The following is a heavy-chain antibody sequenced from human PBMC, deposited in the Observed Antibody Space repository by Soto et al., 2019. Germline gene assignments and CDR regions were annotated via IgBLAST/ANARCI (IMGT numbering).Heavy chain of an antibody. CDR2: ISAYNGNT. CDR1: GYTFTSYG. J-gene: IGHJ5*02. D-gene: IGHD6-13*01. V-gene: IGHV1-18*01. CDR3: ARDSSSWDYNWFDP. Sequence: ASVKVSCKASGYTFTSYGISWVRQAPGQGLEWMGWISAYNGNTNYAQKLKGRVTMTTNTSISTAYMELRSLRSEDTAMYYCARDSSSWDYNWFDPWGQGTLVTVSS.